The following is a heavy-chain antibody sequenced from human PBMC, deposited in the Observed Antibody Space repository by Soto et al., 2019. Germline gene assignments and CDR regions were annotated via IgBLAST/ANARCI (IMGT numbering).Heavy chain of an antibody. D-gene: IGHD3-10*01. V-gene: IGHV4-31*03. CDR3: AGFYGSGSLFDY. J-gene: IGHJ4*02. CDR2: IYYSGST. CDR1: GGSISSGGYY. Sequence: QVQLQESGPGLVKPSQTLSLTCTVSGGSISSGGYYWSWIRQHPGKGLEWIGYIYYSGSTYYNPSLKCRFTISEDTSKNQFSLKLSPVTAADTAVYSCAGFYGSGSLFDYGGQGTLVTVSS.